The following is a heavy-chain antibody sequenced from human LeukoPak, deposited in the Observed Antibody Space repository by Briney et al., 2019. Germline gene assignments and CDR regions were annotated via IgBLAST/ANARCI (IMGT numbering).Heavy chain of an antibody. CDR3: ARDAGRYFDWLGY. D-gene: IGHD3-9*01. J-gene: IGHJ4*02. CDR1: GFTFSSYG. CDR2: IWYDGSNK. Sequence: PVGCLRPSCAASGFTFSSYGMHWVRQAPGKGLEWVAVIWYDGSNKYYADSVKGRFTTSRDNSKNTLYLQMNSLRAEDTAVYYCARDAGRYFDWLGYWGQGTLVTVSS. V-gene: IGHV3-33*01.